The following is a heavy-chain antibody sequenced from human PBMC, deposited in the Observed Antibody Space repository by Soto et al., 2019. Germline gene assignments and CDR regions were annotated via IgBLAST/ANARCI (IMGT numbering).Heavy chain of an antibody. CDR3: ARDPPIVVLVAATPYFDY. Sequence: QVQLVESGGGVVQPGRSLRLSCAASGFTFSSYAMHWVRQAPGKGLEWVAVISYDGSNKYYADSVKGRFTMSRDNSKNTLYLQMNSLRAEDTAVYYCARDPPIVVLVAATPYFDYWGQGTLVTVSS. CDR1: GFTFSSYA. V-gene: IGHV3-30-3*01. CDR2: ISYDGSNK. J-gene: IGHJ4*02. D-gene: IGHD2-15*01.